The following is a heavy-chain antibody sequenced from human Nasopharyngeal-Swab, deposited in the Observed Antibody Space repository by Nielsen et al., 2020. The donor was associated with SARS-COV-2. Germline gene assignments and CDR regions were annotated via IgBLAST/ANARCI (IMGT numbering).Heavy chain of an antibody. V-gene: IGHV3-33*08. CDR2: IWYDGSNK. CDR1: GFTFSNAW. Sequence: GGSLRLSCAASGFTFSNAWMSWVRQAPGPVLSWVAVIWYDGSNKYYADSVKGRFTISRDNSKNTLYLQMNSLRAEDTAVYYCARESTPHCSSTSCLPDYWGQGTLVTVSS. D-gene: IGHD2-2*01. CDR3: ARESTPHCSSTSCLPDY. J-gene: IGHJ4*02.